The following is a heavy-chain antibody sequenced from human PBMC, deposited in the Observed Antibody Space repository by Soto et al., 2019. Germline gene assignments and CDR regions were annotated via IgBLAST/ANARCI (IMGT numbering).Heavy chain of an antibody. D-gene: IGHD3-3*01. CDR1: GYTFTSYY. J-gene: IGHJ4*02. CDR2: INPSGGST. V-gene: IGHV1-46*03. CDR3: ARGSSGFGVVIIFDY. Sequence: ASVKVSCKASGYTFTSYYMHWVRQAPGQGLEWMGIINPSGGSTSYAQKFQGRVTMTRDTSTSTVYMELSSLRSEDTAVYYCARGSSGFGVVIIFDYWGQGTLVTVSS.